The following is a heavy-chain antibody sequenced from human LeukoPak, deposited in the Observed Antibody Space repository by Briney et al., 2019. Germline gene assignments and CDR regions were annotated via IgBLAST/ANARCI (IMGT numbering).Heavy chain of an antibody. Sequence: SETLSLTCTVSGGSISSGSYYWGWIRQPPGKGLEWIGSIYYSGSTYYNPSLKSRVTISVDTSKNQFSLKLSSVTAADTAVYYCASLLLWFGELFGGYDAFDIWGQGTMVTASS. J-gene: IGHJ3*02. V-gene: IGHV4-39*01. CDR3: ASLLLWFGELFGGYDAFDI. CDR1: GGSISSGSYY. CDR2: IYYSGST. D-gene: IGHD3-10*01.